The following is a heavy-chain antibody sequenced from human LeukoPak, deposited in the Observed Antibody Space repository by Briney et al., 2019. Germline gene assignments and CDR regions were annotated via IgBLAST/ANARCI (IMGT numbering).Heavy chain of an antibody. CDR1: AASLVGNY. CDR3: ARGVPSRVRGYSYGYFC. D-gene: IGHD5-18*01. V-gene: IGHV4-34*01. CDR2: INQSGST. Sequence: PTETLSPTCSVYAASLVGNYWGSIRQPPGKGLEWIGEINQSGSTNYNTSLKSRVTISVATSKTQFSLKLSSVAAADTAVYYCARGVPSRVRGYSYGYFCWGQGSLVTVSS. J-gene: IGHJ4*02.